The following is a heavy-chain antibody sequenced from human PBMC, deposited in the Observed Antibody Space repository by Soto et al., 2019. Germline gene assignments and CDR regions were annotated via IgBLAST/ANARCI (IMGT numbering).Heavy chain of an antibody. CDR1: GGSISSSSYY. CDR3: ARRKVKKYYFDY. Sequence: QLQLQESGPGLVKPSETLSLTCTVSGGSISSSSYYWGWIRQPPGKGLEWIGSIYYSGSTYYNPSLKSRVTISVDTSKNPFSLKLSSVTAADTAVYYCARRKVKKYYFDYWGQGTLVTVSS. J-gene: IGHJ4*02. V-gene: IGHV4-39*01. CDR2: IYYSGST. D-gene: IGHD2-21*01.